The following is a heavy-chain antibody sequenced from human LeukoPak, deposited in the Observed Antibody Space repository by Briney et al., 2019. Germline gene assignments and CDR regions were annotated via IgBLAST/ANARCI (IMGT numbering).Heavy chain of an antibody. CDR2: INTDGSSI. CDR3: ARDSTVVIPL. D-gene: IGHD4-23*01. J-gene: IGHJ4*02. Sequence: GGSLRLSCVASGFTFSNYWMDWVRQAPGKGLVWVSRINTDGSSISYADSVKGRFTISRDNAKNTLYMQMNSLRAEDTAVYYCARDSTVVIPLWGQGTLVTVSS. V-gene: IGHV3-74*01. CDR1: GFTFSNYW.